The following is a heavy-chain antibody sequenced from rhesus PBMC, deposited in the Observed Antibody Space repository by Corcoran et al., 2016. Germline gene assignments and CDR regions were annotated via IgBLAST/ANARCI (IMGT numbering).Heavy chain of an antibody. CDR3: AIHRGGFTNQVDY. CDR1: GGSFSDRCR. CDR2: IYGSSPST. V-gene: IGHV4S10*01. J-gene: IGHJ4*01. Sequence: QVPLQESGPGVVKPSETLSLTCAVSGGSFSDRCRWRWVRQPPATGLEWIGYIYGSSPSTNYNPSLKSRVTIAKDTSKNHFSLQLSSVTASDTAVYDCAIHRGGFTNQVDYWGQGVLVTVSS. D-gene: IGHD2-39*02.